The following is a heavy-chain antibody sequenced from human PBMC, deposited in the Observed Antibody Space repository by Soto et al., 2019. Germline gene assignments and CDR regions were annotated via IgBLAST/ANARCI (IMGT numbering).Heavy chain of an antibody. CDR2: ISAYNGNT. V-gene: IGHV1-18*01. CDR3: ARVELRCITGTLCANWFDP. CDR1: GYTFTSYG. J-gene: IGHJ5*02. D-gene: IGHD1-7*01. Sequence: GASVKVSCKASGYTFTSYGISWVRQAPGQGLEWMGWISAYNGNTNYAQKLQGRVTMTTDTSTSTAYMELRSLRSDDTAVYYCARVELRCITGTLCANWFDPWGQGTLVTVSS.